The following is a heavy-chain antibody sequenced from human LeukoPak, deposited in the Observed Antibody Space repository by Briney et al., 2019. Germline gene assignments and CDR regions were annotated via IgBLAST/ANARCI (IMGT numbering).Heavy chain of an antibody. D-gene: IGHD1-26*01. J-gene: IGHJ4*02. CDR1: GYTFTSYA. CDR2: INPNSGGT. Sequence: ASVKVSCKASGYTFTSYAMHWVRQAPGQGLEWMGWINPNSGGTNYAQKFQGRVTMTRDTSISTAYMELSRLRSDDTAVYYCAGVVGATNPFDYWGQGTLVTVSS. CDR3: AGVVGATNPFDY. V-gene: IGHV1-2*02.